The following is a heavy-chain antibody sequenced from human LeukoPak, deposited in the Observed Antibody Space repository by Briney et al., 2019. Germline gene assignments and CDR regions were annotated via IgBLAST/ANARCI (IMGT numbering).Heavy chain of an antibody. CDR2: INPNSGGT. V-gene: IGHV1-2*02. CDR3: ARQRRAAAGRWFDP. J-gene: IGHJ5*02. D-gene: IGHD6-13*01. CDR1: GYTFTGYY. Sequence: GASVKVSCKASGYTFTGYYMHWVRQAPGQGLEWMGWINPNSGGTNYAQKFQGRVTMTRDTSISTAYMELSRLRSDDTAVYYCARQRRAAAGRWFDPWGQGTLVTVSS.